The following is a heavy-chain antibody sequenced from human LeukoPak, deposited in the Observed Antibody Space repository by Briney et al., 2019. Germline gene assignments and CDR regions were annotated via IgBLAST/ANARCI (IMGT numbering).Heavy chain of an antibody. Sequence: ASVKVSCKASGGTFSSYAISWVRQAPGQGLEWMGGIIPIFGTANYAQKSQGRVTITTDESTSTAYMELSSLRSEDTAVYYCASGLLWFGEFQPYYFDYWGQGTLVTVSS. CDR2: IIPIFGTA. CDR1: GGTFSSYA. D-gene: IGHD3-10*01. J-gene: IGHJ4*02. V-gene: IGHV1-69*05. CDR3: ASGLLWFGEFQPYYFDY.